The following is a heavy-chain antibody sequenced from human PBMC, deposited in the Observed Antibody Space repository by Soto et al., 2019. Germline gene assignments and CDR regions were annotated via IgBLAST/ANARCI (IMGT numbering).Heavy chain of an antibody. CDR2: IYPGDSDT. CDR1: GYSFTSYW. D-gene: IGHD2-2*01. CDR3: ERAPLTCGSTSCYDYYYGMDV. J-gene: IGHJ6*02. V-gene: IGHV5-51*01. Sequence: GESLKISCKGSGYSFTSYWIGWVRQMPGKGLEWMGIIYPGDSDTRYSPSFQGQVTISADKSISTAYLQWSSLKASDTAMYYCERAPLTCGSTSCYDYYYGMDVWGQGTTVTVSS.